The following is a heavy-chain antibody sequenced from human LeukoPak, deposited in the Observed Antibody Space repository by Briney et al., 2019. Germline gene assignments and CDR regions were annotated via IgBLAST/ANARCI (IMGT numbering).Heavy chain of an antibody. V-gene: IGHV3-7*01. CDR2: IKQDGSEK. CDR1: GFTFSSYW. CDR3: ARDPKRHYYDSSGYQDNWFDP. Sequence: GGSLRLSCAASGFTFSSYWMSWVRQAPGKGLEWVANIKQDGSEKYYVDSVKGRFTISRDNAKNSLYLQMNSLRAEDTAVYYCARDPKRHYYDSSGYQDNWFDPWGQGTLVTVSS. J-gene: IGHJ5*02. D-gene: IGHD3-22*01.